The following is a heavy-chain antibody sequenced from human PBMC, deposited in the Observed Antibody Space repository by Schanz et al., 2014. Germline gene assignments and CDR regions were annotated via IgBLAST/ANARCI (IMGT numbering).Heavy chain of an antibody. J-gene: IGHJ4*02. Sequence: EVQLVESGGGVVRPGGSLRLSCAASGFGFDDYAMSWVRQAPGKGLEWVSYISNSGTTIYYADSVKGRFTISRDNAKNSLYLQMNSLRVEDTAVYYCAKDHAGSDILTALGNWGQGTLVTVSS. D-gene: IGHD3-9*01. V-gene: IGHV3-48*03. CDR3: AKDHAGSDILTALGN. CDR1: GFGFDDYA. CDR2: ISNSGTTI.